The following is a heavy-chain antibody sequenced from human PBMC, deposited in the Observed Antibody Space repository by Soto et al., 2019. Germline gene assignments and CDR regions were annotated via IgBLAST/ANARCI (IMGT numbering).Heavy chain of an antibody. J-gene: IGHJ3*01. CDR2: ISYSADKT. CDR3: ARRARTATTNWGAFDV. V-gene: IGHV3-23*01. CDR1: GFTVNTYV. Sequence: EVQLLESGGGLVQPGGSLRLSCAASGFTVNTYVMNWVRQAPGKGLEWVSTISYSADKTHYADSGKGRFTISRDNSRDTLFLQMTSLRADDAAVYYCARRARTATTNWGAFDVWGQGTMVTVSS. D-gene: IGHD1-7*01.